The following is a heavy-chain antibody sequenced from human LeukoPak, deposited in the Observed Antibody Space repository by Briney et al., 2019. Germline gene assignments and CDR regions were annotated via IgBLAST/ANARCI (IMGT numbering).Heavy chain of an antibody. CDR2: IIPILGIA. D-gene: IGHD6-13*01. CDR3: ARGLEQQLPREYFQH. CDR1: GGTFSSYT. V-gene: IGHV1-69*02. J-gene: IGHJ1*01. Sequence: ASVKVSCKASGGTFSSYTISWVRQAPGQGLEWMGRIIPILGIANYAQKFQGRVTITADKSTSTAYMEPSSLRSEDTAVYYCARGLEQQLPREYFQHWGQGTLVTVSS.